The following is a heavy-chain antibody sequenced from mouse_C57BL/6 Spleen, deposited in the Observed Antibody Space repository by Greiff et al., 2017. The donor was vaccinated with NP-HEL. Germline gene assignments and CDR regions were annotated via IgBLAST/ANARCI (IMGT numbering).Heavy chain of an antibody. V-gene: IGHV14-4*01. CDR2: IDPENGDT. CDR3: TSGPTVPDY. Sequence: VHVKQSGAELVRPGASVKLSCTASGFNIKDDYMHWVKQRPEQGLEWIGWIDPENGDTEYASKFQGKATITADTSSNTAYLQLSSLTSEDTAVYYCTSGPTVPDYWGQGTTLTVSS. D-gene: IGHD1-1*01. CDR1: GFNIKDDY. J-gene: IGHJ2*01.